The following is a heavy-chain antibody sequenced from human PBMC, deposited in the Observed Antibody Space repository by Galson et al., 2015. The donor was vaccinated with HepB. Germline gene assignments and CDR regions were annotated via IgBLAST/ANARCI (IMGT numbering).Heavy chain of an antibody. J-gene: IGHJ4*02. Sequence: SLRLSCAGSGFTFSSYAMSWVRQAPGKGLEWVSTISYSGVSTYYADSVMGRFTISRDNSKNTLSLQINSLRAEDTAVYYCAKDRWRNCSGGSCYVFDYWGQGTLVTVSS. CDR1: GFTFSSYA. D-gene: IGHD2-15*01. CDR2: ISYSGVST. CDR3: AKDRWRNCSGGSCYVFDY. V-gene: IGHV3-23*01.